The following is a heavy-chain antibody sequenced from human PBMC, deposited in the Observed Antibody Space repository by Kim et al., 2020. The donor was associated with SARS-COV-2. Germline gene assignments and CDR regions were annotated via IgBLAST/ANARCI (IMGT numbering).Heavy chain of an antibody. CDR1: GGSISSYY. Sequence: SETLSLTCTVSGGSISSYYWSCIRQPPGKGLEWIGYIYYSGSTNYNPSLKRRVTISVDTSKNQFSLKLSSVTAADTAVYYCARVRVTAMVPDYWGQGTLVTVSS. D-gene: IGHD5-18*01. J-gene: IGHJ4*02. CDR3: ARVRVTAMVPDY. V-gene: IGHV4-59*01. CDR2: IYYSGST.